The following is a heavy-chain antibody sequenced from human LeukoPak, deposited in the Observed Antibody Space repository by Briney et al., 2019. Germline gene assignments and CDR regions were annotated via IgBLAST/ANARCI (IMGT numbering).Heavy chain of an antibody. CDR1: GYTFSSYA. D-gene: IGHD6-19*01. CDR3: ASWGAVAGTGLDS. CDR2: INAANGNT. J-gene: IGHJ4*02. Sequence: ASVKVSCKASGYTFSSYAMHWVRQAPGQRLEWMGWINAANGNTKYSHKFQGRVTITRDTSASTAYMELSSLRSEDTAVYYCASWGAVAGTGLDSWGQGILVTVSS. V-gene: IGHV1-3*01.